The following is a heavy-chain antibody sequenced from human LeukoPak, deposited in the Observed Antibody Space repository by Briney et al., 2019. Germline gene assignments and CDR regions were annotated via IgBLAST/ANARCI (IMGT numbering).Heavy chain of an antibody. CDR3: ARGGTPYNYYGLDV. V-gene: IGHV1-2*02. CDR1: GYTFTGNY. Sequence: GASVKVSCKASGYTFTGNYIHWERQAPGQGLEWMGWINPNTGDTSYAQNFQGRVTMTRDTSISTVYMELSRLRSDDTALYYCARGGTPYNYYGLDVWGQGTTVTVSS. CDR2: INPNTGDT. J-gene: IGHJ6*02. D-gene: IGHD2-15*01.